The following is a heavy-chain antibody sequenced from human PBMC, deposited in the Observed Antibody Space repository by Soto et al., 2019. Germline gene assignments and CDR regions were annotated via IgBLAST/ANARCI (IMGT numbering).Heavy chain of an antibody. V-gene: IGHV3-33*01. CDR3: ARDADIVVSSAVDY. J-gene: IGHJ4*02. CDR1: GFTFSSYG. D-gene: IGHD2-15*01. CDR2: IWYDGSNK. Sequence: VQLVESGGGVVQPGRSLRLSCAASGFTFSSYGMHWVRQAPGKGLEWVAVIWYDGSNKYYADSVKGRFTISRDNSKNTLYLQMNSLRAEDTAVYYCARDADIVVSSAVDYWGQGTLVTVSS.